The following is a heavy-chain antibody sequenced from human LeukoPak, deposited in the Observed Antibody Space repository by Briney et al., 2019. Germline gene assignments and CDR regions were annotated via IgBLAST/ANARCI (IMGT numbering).Heavy chain of an antibody. CDR2: TTGSGGST. CDR1: GFTFSNYG. CDR3: ARDERLLSFLK. D-gene: IGHD3-3*01. V-gene: IGHV3-23*01. J-gene: IGHJ4*02. Sequence: GGSLRLSCAASGFTFSNYGLSWVRQAPGKGLEWVSGTTGSGGSTYYADSVKGRFTISRDNSKNTLYLQMNSLRAEDTAIYYCARDERLLSFLKWGQGTLVTVSS.